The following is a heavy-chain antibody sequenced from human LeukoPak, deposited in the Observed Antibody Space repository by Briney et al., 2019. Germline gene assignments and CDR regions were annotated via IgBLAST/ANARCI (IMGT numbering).Heavy chain of an antibody. D-gene: IGHD1-7*01. J-gene: IGHJ4*02. Sequence: VASVKFSCKASGYTFTSYGISWVRQATGQGLDWMGIINPSGGSTSYAQKFQGRVTMTRDTSTSTVYMELSSLRSEDTAVYYCARDSRATYNWNYEYYFDYWGQGTLVTVSS. V-gene: IGHV1-46*01. CDR1: GYTFTSYG. CDR3: ARDSRATYNWNYEYYFDY. CDR2: INPSGGST.